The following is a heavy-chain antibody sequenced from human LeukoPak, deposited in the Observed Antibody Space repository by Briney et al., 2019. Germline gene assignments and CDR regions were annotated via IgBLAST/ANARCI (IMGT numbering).Heavy chain of an antibody. CDR1: GYTFTGYY. D-gene: IGHD6-13*01. CDR2: INPNSGGT. CDR3: AREISIAAAGTLDFDY. J-gene: IGHJ4*02. V-gene: IGHV1-2*02. Sequence: ASVKVSCKASGYTFTGYYMHWVRQAPGQGLEWMGWINPNSGGTNYAQKFQGRVTMTRDTSISTAYMELSRLRSDDTAVYYCAREISIAAAGTLDFDYWGQGTLVTVSS.